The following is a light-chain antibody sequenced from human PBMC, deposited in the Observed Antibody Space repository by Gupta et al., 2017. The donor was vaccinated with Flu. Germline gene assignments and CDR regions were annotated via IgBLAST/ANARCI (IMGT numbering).Light chain of an antibody. CDR2: GAS. Sequence: EIVMTQSPATLSVSPGERTTLSCRASQSVSSDLAWYQQKPGQAPRLLMSGASTRATGIPARFSGSRSGTEFTLTISSLQSEDFAVYYCQQYNMWPLTFGQGTKLEIK. V-gene: IGKV3-15*01. J-gene: IGKJ2*01. CDR1: QSVSSD. CDR3: QQYNMWPLT.